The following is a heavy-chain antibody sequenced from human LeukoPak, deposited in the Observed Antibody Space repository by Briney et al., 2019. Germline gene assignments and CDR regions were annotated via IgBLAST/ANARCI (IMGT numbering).Heavy chain of an antibody. CDR3: VISLAAGRPINWFDP. CDR2: ISSNGGSR. D-gene: IGHD6-13*01. CDR1: GFTFRSYD. V-gene: IGHV3-64D*09. Sequence: GGSLRLSCSASGFTFRSYDMYWVRQAPGKGLEYVSAISSNGGSRSYADSVKGRFTISRDNSKNTLYLQMSSLRAEDTAVYYCVISLAAGRPINWFDPWGQGTLVTVSS. J-gene: IGHJ5*02.